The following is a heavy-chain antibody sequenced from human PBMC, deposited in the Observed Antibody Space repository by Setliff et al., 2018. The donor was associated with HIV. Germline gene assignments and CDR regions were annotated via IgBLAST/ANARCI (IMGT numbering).Heavy chain of an antibody. V-gene: IGHV1-69-2*01. D-gene: IGHD3-16*01. J-gene: IGHJ4*02. Sequence: ASVKVSCKTSGYTFTDHYINWLQQAPGKGFEWMGRISPKYGVTNYAEKFQGKVTIPADASKDTVYIEVRSLRYEDTAQYYCVVGAFSWGKYYWGQGTQVTVSS. CDR3: VVGAFSWGKYY. CDR1: GYTFTDHY. CDR2: ISPKYGVT.